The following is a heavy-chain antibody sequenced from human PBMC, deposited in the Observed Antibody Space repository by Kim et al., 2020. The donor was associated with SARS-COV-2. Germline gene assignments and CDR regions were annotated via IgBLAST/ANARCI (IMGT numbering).Heavy chain of an antibody. CDR3: ARVKRAGTTDWFDP. V-gene: IGHV3-11*05. D-gene: IGHD1-7*01. Sequence: VMGRFTISRDKAKNSVYLQMNSLRAEDTAVYYCARVKRAGTTDWFDPWGQGTLVTVS. J-gene: IGHJ5*02.